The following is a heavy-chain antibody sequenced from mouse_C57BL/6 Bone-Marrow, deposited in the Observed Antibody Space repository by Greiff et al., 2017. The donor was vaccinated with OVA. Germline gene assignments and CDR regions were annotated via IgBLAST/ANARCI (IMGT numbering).Heavy chain of an antibody. Sequence: EVNVVESGGGLVQSGRSLRLSCATSGFTFSDFYMEWVRQAPGKGLEWIAASRNKANDYTTEYSASVKGRFIVSRDNSQSILYLQMNALRAEDTAIYYGARDAGVWYCDVWGTGTTVTVSS. J-gene: IGHJ1*03. V-gene: IGHV7-1*01. CDR1: GFTFSDFY. CDR3: ARDAGVWYCDV. CDR2: SRNKANDYTT.